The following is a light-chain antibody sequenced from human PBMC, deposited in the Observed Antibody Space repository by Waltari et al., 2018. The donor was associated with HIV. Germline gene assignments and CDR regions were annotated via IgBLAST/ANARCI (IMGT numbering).Light chain of an antibody. V-gene: IGKV4-1*01. Sequence: DIVMTQSPDSLAVSLGERATINCKSSQSLLHSSTNKNYLAWYQQKPGQPPKLLIYWASTRESGVPERFSGSGSGTDFTLTISSLQAADVAVYNCQQYYRTLPITFGQGTRLEIK. J-gene: IGKJ5*01. CDR2: WAS. CDR3: QQYYRTLPIT. CDR1: QSLLHSSTNKNY.